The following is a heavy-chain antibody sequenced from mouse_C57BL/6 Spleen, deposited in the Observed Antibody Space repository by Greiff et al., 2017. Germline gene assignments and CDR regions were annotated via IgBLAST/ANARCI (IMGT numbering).Heavy chain of an antibody. CDR3: AREDSNYGYFDV. Sequence: VHVKQSGPELVKPGASVKISCKASGYSFTDYNMNWVKQSNGKSLEWIGVINPNYGTTSYNQKFKGKATLTVDQSSSTAYMQLNSLTSEDSAVYYCAREDSNYGYFDVWGTGTTVTVSS. D-gene: IGHD2-5*01. CDR1: GYSFTDYN. J-gene: IGHJ1*03. V-gene: IGHV1-39*01. CDR2: INPNYGTT.